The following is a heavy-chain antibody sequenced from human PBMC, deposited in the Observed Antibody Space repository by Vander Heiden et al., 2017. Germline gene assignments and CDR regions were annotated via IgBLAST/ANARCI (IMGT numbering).Heavy chain of an antibody. D-gene: IGHD4-17*01. CDR3: ARGAIPGDYYAFAI. J-gene: IGHJ3*02. V-gene: IGHV3-72*01. Sequence: EVQLVESGGGLVQPGGSLRLSCAASGFTFIAHSLDWVRQAPGKGLEWVGRTRNKANSYTTEYAASVKGRFTISRDDSKNSLYLQMNSLKTEDTAVYYCARGAIPGDYYAFAIRVQGTMVTVSS. CDR2: TRNKANSYTT. CDR1: GFTFIAHS.